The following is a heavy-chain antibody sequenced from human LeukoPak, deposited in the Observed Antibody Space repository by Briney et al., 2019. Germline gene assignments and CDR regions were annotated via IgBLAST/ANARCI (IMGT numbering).Heavy chain of an antibody. V-gene: IGHV3-7*01. J-gene: IGHJ4*02. D-gene: IGHD4-17*01. CDR2: IKQDGSEK. CDR3: AREGGYGDYEFDY. CDR1: GFIFSNYW. Sequence: GGSLRLSFAASGFIFSNYWMSWVRQAPGKGLEWVANIKQDGSEKYYVASVKGRFTISRDNAKNSLYLQMNSLRAEDTAVYSCAREGGYGDYEFDYWGQGTLVTVSS.